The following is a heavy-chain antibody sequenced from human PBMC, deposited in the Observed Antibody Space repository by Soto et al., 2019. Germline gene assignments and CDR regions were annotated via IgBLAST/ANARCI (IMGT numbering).Heavy chain of an antibody. Sequence: ASVKVSCKASGDTFTSYYRHWVRQAPGQGLEWMGIINPSGGSTSYAQKFQGRVTMTRDTSTSTVYMELSSLRSEDTAVYYCARSMTTVTADDAFDIWGQGTMVTVSS. CDR1: GDTFTSYY. V-gene: IGHV1-46*01. CDR3: ARSMTTVTADDAFDI. D-gene: IGHD4-17*01. CDR2: INPSGGST. J-gene: IGHJ3*02.